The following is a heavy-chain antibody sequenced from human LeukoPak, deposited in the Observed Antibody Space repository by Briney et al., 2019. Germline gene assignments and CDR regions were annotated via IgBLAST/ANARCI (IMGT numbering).Heavy chain of an antibody. CDR1: GFTFSSYA. CDR3: VYYDSSGYYYGRLRY. CDR2: ISYDGSNK. J-gene: IGHJ4*02. D-gene: IGHD3-22*01. Sequence: GGSLRLSCAASGFTFSSYAMHWVRQAPGKGLEWVAVISYDGSNKYYADSVKGRFTISRDNSKNTLYLQMNSLRAEDTATYYCVYYDSSGYYYGRLRYWGQGTLVTVSS. V-gene: IGHV3-30*04.